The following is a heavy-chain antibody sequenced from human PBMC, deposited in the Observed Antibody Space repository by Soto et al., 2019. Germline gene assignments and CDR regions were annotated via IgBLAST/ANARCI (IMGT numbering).Heavy chain of an antibody. CDR1: GFTFSNAW. CDR2: IKSNADGGTA. J-gene: IGHJ5*02. V-gene: IGHV3-15*07. CDR3: TTYPNSGYAT. D-gene: IGHD5-12*01. Sequence: EVPLVESGGGLVKPGGSLRLSCAASGFTFSNAWLNWVRQAPGKGLEWGGRIKSNADGGTADYAEPVKGRFSISRDDSKNTLYLQMNSLKTEDTAVYYCTTYPNSGYATWGQGTLVTVSS.